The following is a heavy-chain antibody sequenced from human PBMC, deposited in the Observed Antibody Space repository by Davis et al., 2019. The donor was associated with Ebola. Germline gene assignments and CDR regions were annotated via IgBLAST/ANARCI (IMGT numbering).Heavy chain of an antibody. Sequence: PGGSLRLSCAASGFTFSTYAMSWVRQAPGKGLVWVSRIKSDGSTKSYADSVKGRFTISRDNSKNTLYLQMNSLRAEDTAVYYCASWVAYGMDVWGQGTTVTVSS. CDR3: ASWVAYGMDV. J-gene: IGHJ6*02. CDR1: GFTFSTYA. V-gene: IGHV3-74*01. D-gene: IGHD2-15*01. CDR2: IKSDGSTK.